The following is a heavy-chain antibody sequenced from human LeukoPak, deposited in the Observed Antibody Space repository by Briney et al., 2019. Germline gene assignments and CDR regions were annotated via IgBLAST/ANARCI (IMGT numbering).Heavy chain of an antibody. J-gene: IGHJ6*03. D-gene: IGHD2-2*01. CDR3: ARVPGCSSTSCYQVRYYYYYYMDV. CDR1: GFTFSSYC. V-gene: IGHV3-7*01. CDR2: IKQDGSEK. Sequence: PGGSLRLSCAASGFTFSSYCMSWVRQAPGKGLEWVANIKQDGSEKYYVDSVKGRFTISRDNAKNSLYLQMNSLRAEDTAVYSCARVPGCSSTSCYQVRYYYYYYMDVWGKGTTVTVSS.